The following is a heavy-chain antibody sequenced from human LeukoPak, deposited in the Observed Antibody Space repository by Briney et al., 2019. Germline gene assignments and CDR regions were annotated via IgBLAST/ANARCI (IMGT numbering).Heavy chain of an antibody. CDR2: IYYSGST. CDR1: GGSISGYY. V-gene: IGHV4-59*01. J-gene: IGHJ4*02. D-gene: IGHD3-22*01. CDR3: AIHYYDSSGYLYFDY. Sequence: PSETLSLTCTVPGGSISGYYWSWIRQPPGKGLGWIGYIYYSGSTNYNPSLKSRVTISVDTSKNQFSLKLSSVTAADTAVYYCAIHYYDSSGYLYFDYWGQGTLVTVSS.